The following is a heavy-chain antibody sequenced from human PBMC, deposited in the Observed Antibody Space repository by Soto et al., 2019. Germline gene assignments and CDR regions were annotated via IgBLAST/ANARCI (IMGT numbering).Heavy chain of an antibody. Sequence: QVQLVESGGGVVQPGRSLRLSCAASGFTFSSYGMHWVRQAPGKGLEWVAVISYDGSNKYYADSVKGRFTISRDNSKNTLYLKMNSLRAEDTAVYYCAKEAYSSSLTPAIDYWGQGTLVTVSS. CDR3: AKEAYSSSLTPAIDY. V-gene: IGHV3-30*18. CDR2: ISYDGSNK. CDR1: GFTFSSYG. J-gene: IGHJ4*02. D-gene: IGHD6-13*01.